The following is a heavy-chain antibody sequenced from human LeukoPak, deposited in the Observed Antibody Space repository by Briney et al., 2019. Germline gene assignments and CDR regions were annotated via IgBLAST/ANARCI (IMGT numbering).Heavy chain of an antibody. CDR3: ARDRGYSYGYYYYYYMDV. Sequence: SETLSLTCTVSGASISSYYWSWIRQPPGKGLEWVGYIYYSGSTNYNPSLKSRVTISVDTSKNQFSLKLSSVTAADTAVYYCARDRGYSYGYYYYYYMDVWGKGTTVTVSS. CDR2: IYYSGST. D-gene: IGHD5-18*01. J-gene: IGHJ6*03. V-gene: IGHV4-59*01. CDR1: GASISSYY.